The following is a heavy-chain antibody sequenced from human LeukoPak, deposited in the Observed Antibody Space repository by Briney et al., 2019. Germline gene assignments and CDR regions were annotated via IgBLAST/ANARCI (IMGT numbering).Heavy chain of an antibody. CDR2: IYPGDSDT. D-gene: IGHD3-22*01. J-gene: IGHJ4*02. Sequence: GESLKISCKGSGYSFTSYWIGWVRQMPGKGLEWRGIIYPGDSDTRYSPSFQGQVTISADKSISIAYLQWSSLKASDTAMYYCARLYYYDSSGYYPYFDYWGQGTLVTVSS. CDR1: GYSFTSYW. CDR3: ARLYYYDSSGYYPYFDY. V-gene: IGHV5-51*01.